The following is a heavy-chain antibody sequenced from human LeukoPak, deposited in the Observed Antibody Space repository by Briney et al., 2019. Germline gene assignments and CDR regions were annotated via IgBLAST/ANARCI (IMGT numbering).Heavy chain of an antibody. V-gene: IGHV1-69*13. Sequence: PQASVKVSCKASRGTFSSNGISWVRQAPGQGLEWMGGIIPIFGTANYAQKFQGRVTITAGESTSTAYMELSSLRSEDTAVYFCARDARRRYCSTASCYRGWFDPWGQGTLVTVSS. CDR3: ARDARRRYCSTASCYRGWFDP. CDR2: IIPIFGTA. CDR1: RGTFSSNG. J-gene: IGHJ5*02. D-gene: IGHD2-2*01.